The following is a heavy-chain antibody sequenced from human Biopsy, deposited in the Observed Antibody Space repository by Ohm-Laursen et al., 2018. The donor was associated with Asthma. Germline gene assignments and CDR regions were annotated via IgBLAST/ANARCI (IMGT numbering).Heavy chain of an antibody. CDR1: GFAFRDFN. D-gene: IGHD1/OR15-1a*01. J-gene: IGHJ3*02. CDR3: VRSGTKWELYDAFDI. CDR2: INSADSYI. Sequence: SLRLSCAASGFAFRDFNINWVRQAPGKGLQWIASINSADSYIYYADSVKGRFTISRDNAKNSLFLQMNNLRAEDTAVYYCVRSGTKWELYDAFDIWGKGKMVTVSS. V-gene: IGHV3-21*01.